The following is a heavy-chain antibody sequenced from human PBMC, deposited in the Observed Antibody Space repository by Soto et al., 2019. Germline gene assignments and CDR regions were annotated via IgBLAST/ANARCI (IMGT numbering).Heavy chain of an antibody. CDR2: IYYSGST. CDR3: ARQRTSVVTQAYFDV. D-gene: IGHD2-21*02. Sequence: SETLSLTCTVSGASIRSTDYYWSWIRQAPGKGLEWIGCIYYSGSTYNNPSLRSRVSMSIDTSKDQFSLKLKSVTAADTALYFCARQRTSVVTQAYFDVWGPGSLVTVS. CDR1: GASIRSTDYY. J-gene: IGHJ4*02. V-gene: IGHV4-39*01.